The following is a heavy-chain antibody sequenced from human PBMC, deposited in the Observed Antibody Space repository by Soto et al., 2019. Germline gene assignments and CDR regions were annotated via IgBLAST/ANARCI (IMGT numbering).Heavy chain of an antibody. CDR2: ISGSGGNT. CDR3: AKDLEDIVVVVDAIANAFDV. V-gene: IGHV3-23*01. J-gene: IGHJ3*01. Sequence: EVQLLESGGGLVQPGGSLRLSCAASGFTFSSYAMSWVRQAPGKGLEWVSAISGSGGNTYYADSVKGRFTISRDNSKNTLYLQMNSLRAEDTAVYYCAKDLEDIVVVVDAIANAFDVWGQGTMVTVSS. D-gene: IGHD2-15*01. CDR1: GFTFSSYA.